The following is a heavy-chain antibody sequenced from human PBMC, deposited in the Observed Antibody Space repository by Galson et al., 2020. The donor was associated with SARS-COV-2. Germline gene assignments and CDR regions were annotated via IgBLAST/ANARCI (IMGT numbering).Heavy chain of an antibody. CDR2: ISGSDGST. V-gene: IGHV3-23*01. Sequence: GESLKISCTASGFTFSTYAMSWVRQPPGKGLEWVSSISGSDGSTYYADPVKGRFTISRDNSKSTLSLQMNSLRVEDTAVYYCAKMRSGIAAAGTNYWGQGTLVTVSS. CDR3: AKMRSGIAAAGTNY. J-gene: IGHJ4*02. D-gene: IGHD6-13*01. CDR1: GFTFSTYA.